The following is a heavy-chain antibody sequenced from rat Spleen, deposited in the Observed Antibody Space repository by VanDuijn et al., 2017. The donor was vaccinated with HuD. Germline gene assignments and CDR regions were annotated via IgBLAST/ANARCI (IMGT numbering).Heavy chain of an antibody. CDR2: ISHGGST. J-gene: IGHJ2*01. D-gene: IGHD1-2*01. CDR1: GDSITSNY. CDR3: TRATIAAPVY. V-gene: IGHV3-1*01. Sequence: EVQLQESGPGLVKPSQSLSLTCSVTGDSITSNYWGWIRKFPGNKMEWMGHISHGGSTSYNPSLKSRIPITRDTSKNQFFLQLNSVTAEDTATYYCTRATIAAPVYWGQGVMVTVSS.